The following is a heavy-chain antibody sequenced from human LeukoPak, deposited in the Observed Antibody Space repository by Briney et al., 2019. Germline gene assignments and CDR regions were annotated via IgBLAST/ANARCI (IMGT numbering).Heavy chain of an antibody. CDR1: GFTFSSYS. D-gene: IGHD3-10*01. CDR2: ISSSSSYI. V-gene: IGHV3-21*04. Sequence: GGSLRLSCAASGFTFSSYSMNWVRQALGKGLEWVSSISSSSSYIYYADSVKGRFTISRDNAKNSLYLQMNSLRAEDTAVYYCARGSSYYFGSGSNDYWGQGTLVTVSS. CDR3: ARGSSYYFGSGSNDY. J-gene: IGHJ4*02.